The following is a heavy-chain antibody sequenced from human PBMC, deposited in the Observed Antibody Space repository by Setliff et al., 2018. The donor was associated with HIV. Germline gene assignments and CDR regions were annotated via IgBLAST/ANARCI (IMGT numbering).Heavy chain of an antibody. CDR1: GYSISSAFY. V-gene: IGHV4-38-2*01. CDR3: ARGRVDIVVTDYLDV. D-gene: IGHD2-21*01. Sequence: PSETLSLTCAVSGYSISSAFYWAWIRQAPGKGLEWIGTIYESGTTFYNPSLQSRVTMSVDKSKNQFSLKLSSVTAADTAMYYCARGRVDIVVTDYLDVWGKGTTVTVSS. J-gene: IGHJ6*03. CDR2: IYESGTT.